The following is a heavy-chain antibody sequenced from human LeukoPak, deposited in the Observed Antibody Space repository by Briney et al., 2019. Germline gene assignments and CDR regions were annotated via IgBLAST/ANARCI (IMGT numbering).Heavy chain of an antibody. Sequence: KPSETLSLTCAVSGYSIRSGDYWGWIRQSPGKGLEWIGSIYHSGSTHYNPSLKSRVTISVDTSKNKFSLMLSSVTAADTAVYYCARNRSLTTTPGFDHWGQGTLVTVSS. CDR1: GYSIRSGDY. D-gene: IGHD4-11*01. CDR2: IYHSGST. J-gene: IGHJ4*02. V-gene: IGHV4-38-2*01. CDR3: ARNRSLTTTPGFDH.